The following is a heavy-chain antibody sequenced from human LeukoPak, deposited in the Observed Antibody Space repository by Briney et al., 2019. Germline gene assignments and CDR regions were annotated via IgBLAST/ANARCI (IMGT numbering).Heavy chain of an antibody. J-gene: IGHJ4*02. CDR3: TIGPSSIAARLF. Sequence: GGSLRLSCAASGFTFSGSAMHWVRQASGKGLEWVGRIRSKANSYATAYAASVKGRFTISRDDSKNTAYLQMNSLKTEDTAVCYCTIGPSSIAARLFWGQGTLVTVSS. CDR2: IRSKANSYAT. CDR1: GFTFSGSA. D-gene: IGHD6-6*01. V-gene: IGHV3-73*01.